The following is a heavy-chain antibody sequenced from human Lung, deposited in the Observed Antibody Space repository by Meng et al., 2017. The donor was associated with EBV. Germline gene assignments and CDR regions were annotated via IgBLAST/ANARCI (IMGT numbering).Heavy chain of an antibody. CDR2: INAGNGDT. Sequence: QVQAVQSGAEVKKPGASVKVSCKASGYTFSNYAMNWVRQDPGQRLEWMGWINAGNGDTKYSQKFQGRVTITRDTSASTGYMELSSLRSEDTAVYYCARFSSGYFFGYWGQGTLVTVSS. J-gene: IGHJ4*02. CDR1: GYTFSNYA. V-gene: IGHV1-3*01. D-gene: IGHD3-22*01. CDR3: ARFSSGYFFGY.